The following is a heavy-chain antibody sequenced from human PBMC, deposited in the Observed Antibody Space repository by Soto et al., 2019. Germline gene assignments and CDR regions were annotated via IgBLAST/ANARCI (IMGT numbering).Heavy chain of an antibody. CDR2: IYYSGST. D-gene: IGHD3-16*01. V-gene: IGHV4-61*01. J-gene: IGHJ5*02. Sequence: QVQLQESGPGLVKPSETLSLTCTVSGGSVSSGSYYWSWIRQPPGKGLEWIGYIYYSGSTNYNPSLKSRVTISVDTSKNQFSLKLSSVTAADTAVYYCARGFSGHRGGDWFDPWGQGTLVTVSS. CDR1: GGSVSSGSYY. CDR3: ARGFSGHRGGDWFDP.